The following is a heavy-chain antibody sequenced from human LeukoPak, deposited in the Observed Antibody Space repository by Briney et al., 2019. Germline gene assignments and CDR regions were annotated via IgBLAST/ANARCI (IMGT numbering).Heavy chain of an antibody. V-gene: IGHV3-49*03. J-gene: IGHJ5*02. CDR2: IRSKAYGGTR. CDR3: TRQYCSSTSCYINWFDP. Sequence: GGSLRLSCTASGFTFGDYAMSWFRQAPGKGLEWVGFIRSKAYGGTREYAASVKGRFTISRDDSKSIAYLRMNSLKTEDTAVYYCTRQYCSSTSCYINWFDPWGQGTLVTVSS. D-gene: IGHD2-2*02. CDR1: GFTFGDYA.